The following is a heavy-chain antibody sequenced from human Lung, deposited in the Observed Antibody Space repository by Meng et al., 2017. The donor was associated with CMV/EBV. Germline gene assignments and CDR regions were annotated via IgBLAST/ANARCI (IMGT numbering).Heavy chain of an antibody. CDR3: ARGGYYDFWSGYSYYYYYGMDV. Sequence: GSLRLXXTVSGGSISSYYWSWIRQPPGKGLEWIGYIYYRGSTNYNPSLKSRVTISVETSKNQFSLKMSSVTAADTAVYYCARGGYYDFWSGYSYYYYYGMDVWGQGXTVTVSS. CDR1: GGSISSYY. D-gene: IGHD3-3*01. J-gene: IGHJ6*02. V-gene: IGHV4-59*01. CDR2: IYYRGST.